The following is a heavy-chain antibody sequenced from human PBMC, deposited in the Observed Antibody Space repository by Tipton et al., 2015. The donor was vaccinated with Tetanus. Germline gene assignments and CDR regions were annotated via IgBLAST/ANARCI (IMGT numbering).Heavy chain of an antibody. J-gene: IGHJ6*02. V-gene: IGHV4-34*01. D-gene: IGHD2-15*01. CDR3: ATGRAAWGYYYYGLNV. CDR1: GGSISGHY. CDR2: INLSGRT. Sequence: TLSLTCTVSGGSISGHYWSWIRQPPGKGLEWIGEINLSGRTNYNSSLKSRVTISVDTSKNQFSLKLSSVTAADTAVYYCATGRAAWGYYYYGLNVWGQGTTVTVSS.